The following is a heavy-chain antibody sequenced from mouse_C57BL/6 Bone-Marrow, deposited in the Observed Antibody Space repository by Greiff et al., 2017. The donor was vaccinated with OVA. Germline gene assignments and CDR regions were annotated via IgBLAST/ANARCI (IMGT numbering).Heavy chain of an antibody. CDR2: INPGSGGT. CDR3: ARTLYYYGSSYWYFDV. V-gene: IGHV1-54*01. J-gene: IGHJ1*03. D-gene: IGHD1-1*01. CDR1: GYAFTNYL. Sequence: VKLMESGAELVRPGTSVKVSCKASGYAFTNYLIEWVKQRPGQGLEWIGVINPGSGGTNYNEKFKGKATLTADKSSSTAYMQLSSLTSEDSAVYFCARTLYYYGSSYWYFDVWGTGTTVTVSS.